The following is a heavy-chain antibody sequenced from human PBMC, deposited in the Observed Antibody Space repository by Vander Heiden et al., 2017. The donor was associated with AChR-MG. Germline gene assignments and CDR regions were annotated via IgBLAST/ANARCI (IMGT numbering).Heavy chain of an antibody. CDR2: IWYDGSNK. J-gene: IGHJ4*02. CDR1: GFSFSSYG. D-gene: IGHD1-26*01. V-gene: IGHV3-33*01. CDR3: ARAIGKGRIDY. Sequence: QVPLVASGGGVVQPGRSLRLSCAASGFSFSSYGMHWVRQAPGKGLEWVAVIWYDGSNKYYADSVKGRFTISRDNSKNTLYLQMNSLRAEDTAVYYCARAIGKGRIDYWGQGTLVTVSS.